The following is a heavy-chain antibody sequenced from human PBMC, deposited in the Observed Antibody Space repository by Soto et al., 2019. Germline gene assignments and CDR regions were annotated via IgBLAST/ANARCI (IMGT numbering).Heavy chain of an antibody. CDR2: IWYDGSNK. Sequence: GGSLRLSCAASGFTFSSYGMHWVRQAPGKGLEWVAVIWYDGSNKYYADSVKGRFTISRDNSKNTLYLQMNSLRAEDTAVYYCARDRYYDILTGLDYWGQGTLVTVSS. CDR1: GFTFSSYG. D-gene: IGHD3-9*01. J-gene: IGHJ4*02. CDR3: ARDRYYDILTGLDY. V-gene: IGHV3-33*01.